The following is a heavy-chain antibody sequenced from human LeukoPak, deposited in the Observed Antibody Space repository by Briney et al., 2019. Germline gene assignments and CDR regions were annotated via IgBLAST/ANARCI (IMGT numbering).Heavy chain of an antibody. D-gene: IGHD4-23*01. CDR3: AKDLYVDVRWGSAFDI. CDR1: GFTFSNNA. CDR2: VSGSGGST. V-gene: IGHV3-23*01. Sequence: GSLRLSCAASGFTFSNNAMSWVRQAPGKGLEWVSTVSGSGGSTYYADSVKGRFTISRDNSKNTLYLQMSSLRAEDAAVYYCAKDLYVDVRWGSAFDIWGQGTVVTVSS. J-gene: IGHJ3*02.